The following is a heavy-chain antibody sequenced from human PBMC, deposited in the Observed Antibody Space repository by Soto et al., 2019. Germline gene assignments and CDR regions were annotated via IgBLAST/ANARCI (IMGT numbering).Heavy chain of an antibody. CDR1: GFSLSNARMG. CDR2: IFSNDEK. Sequence: QVTLKESGPVLVKPTETLTLTCTVSGFSLSNARMGVSWIRQPPGKALEWLAHIFSNDEKSYSTSLKSRLTISKNPSKSQVVLTTTNMDPVDTATYYCARHGRGVGARPLDYWGKGTLVTVSS. CDR3: ARHGRGVGARPLDY. D-gene: IGHD1-26*01. V-gene: IGHV2-26*01. J-gene: IGHJ4*02.